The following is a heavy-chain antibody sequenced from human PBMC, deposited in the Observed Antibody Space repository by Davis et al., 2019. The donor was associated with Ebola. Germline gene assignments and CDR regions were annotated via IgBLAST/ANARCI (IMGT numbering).Heavy chain of an antibody. V-gene: IGHV4-34*01. J-gene: IGHJ6*02. CDR3: ASHDYYYYYGMDV. CDR2: IYYSGST. CDR1: GGSFSGYY. Sequence: SETLSLTCAVYGGSFSGYYWSWIRQPPGKGLEWIGSIYYSGSTYYNPSLKSRVTISVDTSKNQFSLKLSSVTAADTAVYYCASHDYYYYYGMDVWGQGTTVTVSS.